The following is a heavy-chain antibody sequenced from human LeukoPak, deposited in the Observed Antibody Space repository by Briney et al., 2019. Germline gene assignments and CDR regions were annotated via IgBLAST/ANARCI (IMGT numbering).Heavy chain of an antibody. CDR2: IKQDGSEK. Sequence: PGGSLRLSCAASGFNFGGFAMHWVRQAPGKGLEWVANIKQDGSEKYYVDSVKGRFTISRDNAKNSLYLQMNSLRAEDTAVYYCARDQRIAAGGGFAGARDYWGQGTLVTVSS. V-gene: IGHV3-7*01. J-gene: IGHJ4*02. D-gene: IGHD6-13*01. CDR1: GFNFGGFA. CDR3: ARDQRIAAGGGFAGARDY.